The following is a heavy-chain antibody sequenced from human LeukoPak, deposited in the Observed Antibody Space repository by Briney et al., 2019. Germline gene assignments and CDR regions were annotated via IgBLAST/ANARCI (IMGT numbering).Heavy chain of an antibody. CDR3: ASSITISIYYFDY. J-gene: IGHJ4*02. D-gene: IGHD3-3*01. CDR1: SGSISSGSYY. CDR2: IYTSGST. V-gene: IGHV4-61*02. Sequence: SETLSLTCTVSSGSISSGSYYWSWIRQPAGKGLEWIGRIYTSGSTNYNPSLKSRVTISVDTSKNQFSLKLSSVTAADTAVYYCASSITISIYYFDYWGQGTLVTVSS.